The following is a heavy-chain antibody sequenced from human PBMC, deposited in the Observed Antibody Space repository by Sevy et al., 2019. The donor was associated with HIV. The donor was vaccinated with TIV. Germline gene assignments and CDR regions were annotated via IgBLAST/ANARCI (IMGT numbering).Heavy chain of an antibody. CDR1: GGSISSYY. CDR2: IYYSGST. J-gene: IGHJ3*02. V-gene: IGHV4-59*01. CDR3: AREAWGRGAFDI. Sequence: SETLSLTCTVSGGSISSYYWSWIRQPPGKGLEWIGYIYYSGSTNYNPSLKSRVTISVDTSKNQFSLKLSSVTAADTAVYYCAREAWGRGAFDIWGQGTMVTVSS. D-gene: IGHD3-16*01.